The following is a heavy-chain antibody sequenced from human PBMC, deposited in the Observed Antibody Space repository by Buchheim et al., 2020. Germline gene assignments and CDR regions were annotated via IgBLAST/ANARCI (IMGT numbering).Heavy chain of an antibody. D-gene: IGHD2-15*01. CDR3: TREIMGNTPSFDY. Sequence: QVQLQESGPGLVKPSGTLSLTCAVSGGSISSDNRWHWVRQPPGNGLEWIGEISHSGSTNYNPSLKSRVTISVDRSENQLSPRLTSVTAADTAVYYCTREIMGNTPSFDYWGQGTL. CDR2: ISHSGST. CDR1: GGSISSDNR. V-gene: IGHV4-4*02. J-gene: IGHJ4*02.